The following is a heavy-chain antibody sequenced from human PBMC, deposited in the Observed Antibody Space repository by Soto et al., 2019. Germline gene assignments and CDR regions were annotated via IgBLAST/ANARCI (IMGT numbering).Heavy chain of an antibody. CDR2: IVVGSGNT. CDR3: AAEGGYCGGDCYLLL. CDR1: GFTFTSSA. J-gene: IGHJ4*02. D-gene: IGHD2-21*02. Sequence: RASVKVSCKASGFTFTSSAVQWVRQARGQRLEWIGWIVVGSGNTNYAQKFQERVTIARDMSTSTAYMELSSLRSEDTAVYYCAAEGGYCGGDCYLLLWGQGTLVTVSS. V-gene: IGHV1-58*01.